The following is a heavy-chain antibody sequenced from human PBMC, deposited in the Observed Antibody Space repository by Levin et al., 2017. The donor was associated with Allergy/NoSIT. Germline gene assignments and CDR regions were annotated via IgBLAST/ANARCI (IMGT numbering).Heavy chain of an antibody. CDR3: ARDYYDSSGYYPPFRYYYGMDV. D-gene: IGHD3-22*01. V-gene: IGHV6-1*01. CDR2: TYYRSKWYN. J-gene: IGHJ6*02. Sequence: SQTLSLTCAISGDSVSSNSAAWNWIRQSPSRGLEWLGRTYYRSKWYNDYAVSVKSRITINPDTSKNQFSLQLNSVTPEDTAVYYCARDYYDSSGYYPPFRYYYGMDVWGQGTTVTVSS. CDR1: GDSVSSNSAA.